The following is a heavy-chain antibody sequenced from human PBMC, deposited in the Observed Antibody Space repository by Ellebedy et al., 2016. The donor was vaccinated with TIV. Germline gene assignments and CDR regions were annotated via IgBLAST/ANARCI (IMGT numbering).Heavy chain of an antibody. V-gene: IGHV4-34*01. CDR1: GAPSGNYF. D-gene: IGHD6-19*01. Sequence: SETLSLXCAVSGAPSGNYFWSWIRQPPGKGLEWIGEVTHTGGTNYNPSLESRVTMSLDTSENQFSLKLNSVTAADTAVYYCARGFPAAWELAGAWGQGTLVTVSS. J-gene: IGHJ4*02. CDR2: VTHTGGT. CDR3: ARGFPAAWELAGA.